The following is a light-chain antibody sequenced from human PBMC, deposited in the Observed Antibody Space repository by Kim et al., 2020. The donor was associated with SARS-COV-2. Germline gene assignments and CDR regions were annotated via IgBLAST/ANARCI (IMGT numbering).Light chain of an antibody. CDR2: GAS. V-gene: IGKV3-20*01. J-gene: IGKJ1*01. CDR1: QSVSSSY. CDR3: QQYGNSPHT. Sequence: SPGERAPLSCRASQSVSSSYLAWYQQKPGQAPKLLIYGASSRAPGVPDRFSGSGSGTDFTLTITRLEPEDFAVYYCQQYGNSPHTFGQGTKVDIK.